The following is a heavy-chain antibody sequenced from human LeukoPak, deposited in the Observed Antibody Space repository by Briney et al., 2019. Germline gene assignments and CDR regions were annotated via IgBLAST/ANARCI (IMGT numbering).Heavy chain of an antibody. J-gene: IGHJ4*02. D-gene: IGHD3-22*01. V-gene: IGHV1-2*02. CDR3: ACVIGISGYQLDF. CDR1: GYTFTGYY. CDR2: VNPNSRGT. Sequence: ASVKVSCKASGYTFTGYYIHWVRQAPGQVLEWMGWVNPNSRGTNYAQKFQGRVTMTRDTSISTAYMELSRLRSDDTAVYYCACVIGISGYQLDFWGQGTLVTVSS.